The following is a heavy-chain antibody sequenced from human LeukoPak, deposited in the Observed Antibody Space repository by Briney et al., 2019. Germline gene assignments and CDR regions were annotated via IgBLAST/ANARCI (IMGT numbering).Heavy chain of an antibody. D-gene: IGHD1-26*01. CDR3: ARPPVDSSGSYGY. J-gene: IGHJ4*02. CDR1: GFTFSSYE. CDR2: ISGSGIST. Sequence: GGSLRLSCAVAGFTFSSYEMSWVRQAPGKGLEWVSYISGSGISTYYADSVKGRFTISRDDAKNSLYLQMNSLRAEDTAVYYCARPPVDSSGSYGYWGQGTLVTVSS. V-gene: IGHV3-48*03.